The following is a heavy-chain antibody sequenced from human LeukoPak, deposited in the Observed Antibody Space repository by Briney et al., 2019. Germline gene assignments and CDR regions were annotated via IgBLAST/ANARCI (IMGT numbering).Heavy chain of an antibody. J-gene: IGHJ5*01. CDR3: ARELFGDVIDS. Sequence: PGGSLRLSCVGSGFTFRKHWMTWVRQAPGKGLEWVANIKEEGSEENYVDSVKGRFTIYRDNAKKSVYLRMNSLRAEDTAVYYCARELFGDVIDSWGQGTLVTVSS. V-gene: IGHV3-7*01. D-gene: IGHD3-10*02. CDR1: GFTFRKHW. CDR2: IKEEGSEE.